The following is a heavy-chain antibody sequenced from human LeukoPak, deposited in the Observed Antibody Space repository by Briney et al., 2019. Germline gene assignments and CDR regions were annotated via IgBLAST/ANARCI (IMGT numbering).Heavy chain of an antibody. CDR1: GYTFTGYY. CDR3: ARGSFSSWSADY. Sequence: ASVKVSCKSSGYTFTGYYMHWVRQAPGQGLEWMGRINPNSGGTNYAQKFQGRVTMTRDTSISTAYMELSRLRSDDTAVYYCARGSFSSWSADYWGQGTLVTVSS. V-gene: IGHV1-2*06. D-gene: IGHD6-13*01. J-gene: IGHJ4*02. CDR2: INPNSGGT.